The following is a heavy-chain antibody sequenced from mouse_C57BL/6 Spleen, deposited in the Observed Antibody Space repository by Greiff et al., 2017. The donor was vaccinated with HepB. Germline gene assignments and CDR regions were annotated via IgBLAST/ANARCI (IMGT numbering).Heavy chain of an antibody. CDR1: GYTFTSYW. CDR3: ARSYGNSFAY. D-gene: IGHD2-1*01. CDR2: IHPNSGST. Sequence: QVQLQQPGAELVKPGASVKLSCKASGYTFTSYWMHWVKQRPGQGLEWIGMIHPNSGSTNYNEKFKSKATLTVDKSSSTAYMQLSSLTSEASAVYYCARSYGNSFAYWGQGTLVTVSA. V-gene: IGHV1-64*01. J-gene: IGHJ3*01.